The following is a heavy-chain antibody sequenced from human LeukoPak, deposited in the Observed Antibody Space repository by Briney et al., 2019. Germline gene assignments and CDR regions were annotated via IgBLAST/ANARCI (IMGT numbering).Heavy chain of an antibody. V-gene: IGHV3-30*18. J-gene: IGHJ4*02. Sequence: RRSLRLSCAASGFTFSSYGMHWVRQAPGKGLEWVAVISYDGSNKYYADSVKGRFTISRDNSKNTLYLQMNSLRAEDTAVYYCAKPPGILTGYYPFDYWGQGTLVTVSS. CDR2: ISYDGSNK. CDR1: GFTFSSYG. CDR3: AKPPGILTGYYPFDY. D-gene: IGHD3-9*01.